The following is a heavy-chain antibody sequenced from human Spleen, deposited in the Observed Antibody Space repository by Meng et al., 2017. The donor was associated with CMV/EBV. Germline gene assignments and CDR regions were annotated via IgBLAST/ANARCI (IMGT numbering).Heavy chain of an antibody. Sequence: GESLKISCAASGFTFSTYTMAWVRQAPGKGLEWVSSISSSSSYIYYADSVKGRFTISRDNAKNSLCLQMNNLRVEDTAVYYCARDSYSRVPYYGMAVWGQGTTVTVSS. D-gene: IGHD6-13*01. CDR1: GFTFSTYT. CDR2: ISSSSSYI. CDR3: ARDSYSRVPYYGMAV. J-gene: IGHJ6*02. V-gene: IGHV3-21*04.